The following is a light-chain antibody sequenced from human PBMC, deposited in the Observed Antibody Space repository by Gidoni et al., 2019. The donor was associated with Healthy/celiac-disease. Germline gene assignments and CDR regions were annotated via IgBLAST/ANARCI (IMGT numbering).Light chain of an antibody. J-gene: IGLJ1*01. V-gene: IGLV2-14*01. CDR3: SSYTSSSTPYYV. Sequence: QSALTQPAPVSGSPGQSITISCTGTSSDVGGYNYVSWYQQHPGKAPKLMIYEVSNRPSGVSNRFSGSKSGNTASLTISGLQAEDEADYCCSSYTSSSTPYYVFGTGTKVTVL. CDR1: SSDVGGYNY. CDR2: EVS.